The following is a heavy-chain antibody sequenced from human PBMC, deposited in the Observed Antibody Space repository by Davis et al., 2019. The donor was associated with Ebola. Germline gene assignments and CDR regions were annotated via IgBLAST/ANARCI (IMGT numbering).Heavy chain of an antibody. V-gene: IGHV1-46*01. D-gene: IGHD3-10*01. J-gene: IGHJ3*02. CDR3: ARGGDVLLWFGEADAFDI. CDR2: INPNDGRT. Sequence: AASVKVSCKASGYTFTNYYMHWVRQAPGQGLEWMGMINPNDGRTIYAQKFQGRVTMTRNTSISTAYMELSSLRSEDTAVYYCARGGDVLLWFGEADAFDIWGQGTMVTVSS. CDR1: GYTFTNYY.